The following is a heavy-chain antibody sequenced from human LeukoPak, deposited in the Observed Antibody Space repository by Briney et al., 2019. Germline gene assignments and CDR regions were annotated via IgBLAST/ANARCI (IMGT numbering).Heavy chain of an antibody. CDR1: GFTFSNYG. CDR3: TTVRVLRGYYDSSLMD. Sequence: PGGSLRLSCAGSGFTFSNYGMNWVRQAPGKGLEWVGRIKSKTDGGTTDYAAPVKGRFTISRDDSKNTLYLQMNSLKTEDTAVYYCTTVRVLRGYYDSSLMDWGQGTLVTVSS. J-gene: IGHJ4*02. V-gene: IGHV3-15*01. CDR2: IKSKTDGGTT. D-gene: IGHD3-22*01.